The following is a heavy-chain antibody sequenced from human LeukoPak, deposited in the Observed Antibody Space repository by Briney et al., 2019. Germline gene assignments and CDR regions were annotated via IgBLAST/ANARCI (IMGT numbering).Heavy chain of an antibody. Sequence: PSETLSLTCTVSGGSISSSSYYWGWIRQPPGKGLEWIGSIYYSGSTYYNPSLKSRVTISVDTSKNQFSLKLSSVTAADTAVYYCARVSRSLDYWGQGTLVTVSS. CDR1: GGSISSSSYY. CDR2: IYYSGST. CDR3: ARVSRSLDY. D-gene: IGHD2-2*01. J-gene: IGHJ4*02. V-gene: IGHV4-39*07.